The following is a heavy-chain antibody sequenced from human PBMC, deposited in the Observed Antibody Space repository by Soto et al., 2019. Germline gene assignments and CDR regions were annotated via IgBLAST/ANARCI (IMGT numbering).Heavy chain of an antibody. Sequence: PSETLSLTCSVSGDPISTVDYFWAWVRQPPGQALEYIGYIYKSATTYYNPSFESRVAISLDTSKSQSSLNVTSLTAADTAVYFCARGRYCLTGRCFPNWFDSWGQGTLVTVSS. CDR1: GDPISTVDYF. V-gene: IGHV4-30-4*01. D-gene: IGHD2-15*01. J-gene: IGHJ5*01. CDR3: ARGRYCLTGRCFPNWFDS. CDR2: IYKSATT.